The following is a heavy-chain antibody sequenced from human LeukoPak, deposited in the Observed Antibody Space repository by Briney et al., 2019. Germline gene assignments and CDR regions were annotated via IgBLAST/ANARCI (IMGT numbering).Heavy chain of an antibody. CDR3: ARGSSSGWPKNSYYFDY. CDR2: IIPIFGTA. D-gene: IGHD6-19*01. V-gene: IGHV1-69*13. Sequence: SVKVSCKTSGYSFIDYYIHWMRQAPGQGLEWMGGIIPIFGTANYAQKFQGRVTITADESTSTAYMELSSLRSEDTAVYYCARGSSSGWPKNSYYFDYWGQGTLVTVSS. CDR1: GYSFIDYY. J-gene: IGHJ4*02.